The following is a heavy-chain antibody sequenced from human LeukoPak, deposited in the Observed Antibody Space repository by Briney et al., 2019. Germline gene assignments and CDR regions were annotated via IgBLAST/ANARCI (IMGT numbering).Heavy chain of an antibody. CDR1: GGTFSSYA. D-gene: IGHD3-10*01. CDR3: ARALVFTMVREHPGYYFDY. V-gene: IGHV1-69*13. J-gene: IGHJ4*02. CDR2: IIPIFGTA. Sequence: SVKVSCKASGGTFSSYAISWVRQAPGQGLEWMGGIIPIFGTANYARKFQGRVTITADESTSTAYMELSSLRSEDTAVYYCARALVFTMVREHPGYYFDYWGQGTLITVSS.